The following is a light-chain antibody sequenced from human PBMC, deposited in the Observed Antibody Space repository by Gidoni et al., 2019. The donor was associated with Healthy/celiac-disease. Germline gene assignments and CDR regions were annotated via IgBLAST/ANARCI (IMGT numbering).Light chain of an antibody. CDR1: NVGRKS. CDR2: DES. CDR3: QVWDSSSDHVV. V-gene: IGLV3-21*02. J-gene: IGLJ2*01. Sequence: SYVLTQPPSVSLSPGQTARITCGGNNVGRKSVHWYQQKPGQAPVLVVEDESDRTSGIPERFSGSNSGNTATLTISRVEAGDEADYYCQVWDSSSDHVVFGGGTELTVL.